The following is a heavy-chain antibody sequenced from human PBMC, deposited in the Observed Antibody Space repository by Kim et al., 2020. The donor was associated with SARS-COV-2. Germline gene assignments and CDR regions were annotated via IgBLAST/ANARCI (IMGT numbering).Heavy chain of an antibody. CDR2: IYYSGST. CDR3: ARVAYYGSGSYPYYYYYGMDV. D-gene: IGHD3-10*01. Sequence: SETLSLTCTVSGGSISSYYWSWIRQPPGKGLEWIGYIYYSGSTNYNPSLKSRVTISVDTSKNQFSLKLSSVTAADTAVYYCARVAYYGSGSYPYYYYYGMDVWGQGTTVTVSS. V-gene: IGHV4-59*01. CDR1: GGSISSYY. J-gene: IGHJ6*02.